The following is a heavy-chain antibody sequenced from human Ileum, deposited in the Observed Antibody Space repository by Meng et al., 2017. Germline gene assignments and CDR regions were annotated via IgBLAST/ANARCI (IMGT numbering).Heavy chain of an antibody. CDR1: GESVSSNNAA. J-gene: IGHJ4*02. D-gene: IGHD1-26*01. V-gene: IGHV6-1*01. Sequence: SQTLSLTCDISGESVSSNNAAWNWIRQSPSRGLEWLGRTYYRSKWYYEYAVSVQSRISFNPDTSKNQISLQLSSVTPEDTAVYYCAVNGAGASPAIDQWGPGTLVTVSS. CDR2: TYYRSKWYY. CDR3: AVNGAGASPAIDQ.